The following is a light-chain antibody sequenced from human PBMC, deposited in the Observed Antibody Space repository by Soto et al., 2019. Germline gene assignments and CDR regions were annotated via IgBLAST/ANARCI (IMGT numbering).Light chain of an antibody. J-gene: IGKJ1*01. CDR2: WAS. Sequence: DIVMTQSPDSLAVSLGERATINCKSSQSVLYSSNNKNYLAWYQQKPGQPPKLLIYWASTRESGVPDRFSGSVSGTDFTLTIISLQAEDVAVYYCQQYYSTPSWTFGQGTKVEIK. CDR1: QSVLYSSNNKNY. CDR3: QQYYSTPSWT. V-gene: IGKV4-1*01.